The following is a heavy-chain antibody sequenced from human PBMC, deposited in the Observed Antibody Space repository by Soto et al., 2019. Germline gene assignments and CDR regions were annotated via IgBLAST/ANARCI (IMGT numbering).Heavy chain of an antibody. Sequence: ASVKVSCKASGGTFSTYAIDWVRQAPGQGLEWMGGIIPLFGTAKYAQNFQGRITITVDESTNTAYMELRSLRSQDTAVYYCARGVHYDSSGYYYFYWGQGTLVTVSS. D-gene: IGHD3-22*01. V-gene: IGHV1-69*13. CDR1: GGTFSTYA. CDR2: IIPLFGTA. CDR3: ARGVHYDSSGYYYFY. J-gene: IGHJ4*02.